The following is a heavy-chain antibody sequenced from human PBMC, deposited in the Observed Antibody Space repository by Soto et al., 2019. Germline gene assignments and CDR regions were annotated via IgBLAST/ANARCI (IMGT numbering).Heavy chain of an antibody. D-gene: IGHD4-4*01. J-gene: IGHJ6*03. Sequence: QVQLVQSGAEVRKPGASVKVSCKASGYIFTSYYIHWVRQAPGQGLEGMGVINPGDGSTIYAEKFQGRVTMTRDTSTSTVYMEVSSLRSEDTAVYYCDREEMPTVNNYYYYMDVWGKGTTVTVSS. CDR1: GYIFTSYY. CDR2: INPGDGST. CDR3: DREEMPTVNNYYYYMDV. V-gene: IGHV1-46*03.